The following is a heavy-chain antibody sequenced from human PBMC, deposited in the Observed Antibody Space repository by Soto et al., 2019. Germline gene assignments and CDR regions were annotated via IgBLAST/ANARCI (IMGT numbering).Heavy chain of an antibody. V-gene: IGHV3-21*01. Sequence: EVQLVESGGGLVKPGGSLRLSCAASRFTFSSYSMNWVRQAPGKGLEWVSSISSSSSYIYYADSVKGRFTISRDNAKNSLYLQMNSLRAEDTAVYYCARDLAARPPDWFDPWGQGTLVTVSS. CDR2: ISSSSSYI. D-gene: IGHD6-6*01. CDR1: RFTFSSYS. CDR3: ARDLAARPPDWFDP. J-gene: IGHJ5*02.